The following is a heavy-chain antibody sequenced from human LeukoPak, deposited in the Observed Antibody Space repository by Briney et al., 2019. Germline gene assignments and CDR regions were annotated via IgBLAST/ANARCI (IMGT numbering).Heavy chain of an antibody. CDR1: GFTFSSYA. D-gene: IGHD1-26*01. V-gene: IGHV3-30-3*01. Sequence: GGSLRLSCTASGFTFSSYAMHWVRQAPGKGLEWVAVLSYDGSNKYYADSVKGRFTISRDNAKNSLYLQMNSLRAEDTAVYYCARFGWELLGGDFQHWGQGTLVTVSS. CDR3: ARFGWELLGGDFQH. J-gene: IGHJ1*01. CDR2: LSYDGSNK.